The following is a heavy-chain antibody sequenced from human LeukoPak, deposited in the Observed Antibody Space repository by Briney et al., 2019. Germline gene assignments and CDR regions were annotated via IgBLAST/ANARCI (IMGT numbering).Heavy chain of an antibody. D-gene: IGHD3/OR15-3a*01. V-gene: IGHV3-23*01. Sequence: GGSLRLSCAASGFTFSSYAMSWVRQAPGKGLEWVSAISGSGGSTYYADSVKGRFTISRDNSKNTLYLQMNSLRAEDTAVYYCASLGRDFDAFDIWGQGTMVTVSS. CDR2: ISGSGGST. CDR1: GFTFSSYA. CDR3: ASLGRDFDAFDI. J-gene: IGHJ3*02.